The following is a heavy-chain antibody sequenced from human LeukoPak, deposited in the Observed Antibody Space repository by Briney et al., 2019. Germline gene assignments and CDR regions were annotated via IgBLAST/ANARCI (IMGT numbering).Heavy chain of an antibody. CDR2: IYYSGSA. Sequence: PPETLSLTCTVSGGSISSSSYYWGWIRQPPGKGLEWIGSIYYSGSAYYNPSLKSRVTISVDTSKNQFSLKLSSVTAADTAVYYCARDPVGATTNPLDYWSQGTLVTVSS. V-gene: IGHV4-39*01. J-gene: IGHJ4*02. CDR1: GGSISSSSYY. D-gene: IGHD1-26*01. CDR3: ARDPVGATTNPLDY.